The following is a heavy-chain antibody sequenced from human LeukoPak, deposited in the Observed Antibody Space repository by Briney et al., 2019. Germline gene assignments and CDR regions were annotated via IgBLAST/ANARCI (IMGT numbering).Heavy chain of an antibody. J-gene: IGHJ6*03. V-gene: IGHV3-20*04. CDR1: GFNFEDYG. D-gene: IGHD1-26*01. CDR3: ARPSGSYSYYYYMDV. Sequence: GGSLGLSCVASGFNFEDYGMTWVRQPPGKGLEWVSGISWNGGSTGYADSVKGRFTISRDNAKNSLYLEMNSLRVEDTALYYCARPSGSYSYYYYMDVWGKGTTLTVSS. CDR2: ISWNGGST.